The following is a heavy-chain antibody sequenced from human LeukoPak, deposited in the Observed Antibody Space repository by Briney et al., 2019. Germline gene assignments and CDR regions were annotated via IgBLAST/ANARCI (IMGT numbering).Heavy chain of an antibody. CDR3: ARASYYDTIDY. D-gene: IGHD3-22*01. Sequence: GGSLRLSCAASGFTFSSYGMNWVRQAPGKGLEWVSYISSGGSTIYYADSVKGRFTISRDNAKNSLYLQINSLRAEDTAVYYCARASYYDTIDYWGQGTLVTVSS. CDR2: ISSGGSTI. V-gene: IGHV3-48*03. J-gene: IGHJ4*02. CDR1: GFTFSSYG.